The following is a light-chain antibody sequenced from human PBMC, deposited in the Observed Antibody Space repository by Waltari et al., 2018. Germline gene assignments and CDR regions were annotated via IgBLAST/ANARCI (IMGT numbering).Light chain of an antibody. J-gene: IGKJ5*01. Sequence: EIVLTQSPATLSLSPGERATLSCRASQSIDNYLAWYQQKPGQAPRRLIYDASYRATGIPVRFSGRGSGTDCTLTISSLEPEDFAVYYCQQRANWPITFGQGTRLEIK. CDR1: QSIDNY. CDR3: QQRANWPIT. CDR2: DAS. V-gene: IGKV3-11*01.